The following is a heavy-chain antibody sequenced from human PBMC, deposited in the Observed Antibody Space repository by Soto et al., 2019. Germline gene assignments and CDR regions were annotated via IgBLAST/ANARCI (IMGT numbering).Heavy chain of an antibody. V-gene: IGHV3-33*01. D-gene: IGHD4-17*01. CDR1: GFTFSSYG. J-gene: IGHJ6*02. CDR2: IWYDGSNK. Sequence: GGSLRLSCAASGFTFSSYGMHWVRQAPGKGLEWVAVIWYDGSNKYYADSVKGRFTISRDNSKNTLYLQMNSLRAEDTAVYYCASFYGGNSAYYYGMDVWGQGTTVTVSS. CDR3: ASFYGGNSAYYYGMDV.